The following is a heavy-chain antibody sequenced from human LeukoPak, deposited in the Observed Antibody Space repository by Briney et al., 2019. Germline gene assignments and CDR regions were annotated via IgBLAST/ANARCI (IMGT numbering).Heavy chain of an antibody. V-gene: IGHV3-30*02. Sequence: QSGGSLRLSCAASGFTLSSYGMHWVRQAPGKGLEWVAFIRYDGSNKYYAESVKGRFTISRDNSKNTLSLQMNSLRAEDTAVYYCAKGQYYNILTGFSVRRGLDNWGQGTLVTVSS. CDR2: IRYDGSNK. J-gene: IGHJ4*02. D-gene: IGHD3-9*01. CDR1: GFTLSSYG. CDR3: AKGQYYNILTGFSVRRGLDN.